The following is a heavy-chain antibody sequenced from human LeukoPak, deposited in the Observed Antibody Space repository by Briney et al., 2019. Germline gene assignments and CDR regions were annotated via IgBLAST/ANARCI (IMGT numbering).Heavy chain of an antibody. V-gene: IGHV1-46*01. CDR3: ARPGEYSSSLAQLDY. D-gene: IGHD6-6*01. CDR2: INPSGGST. Sequence: ASVKVSCKASGYTFTSYYMNWVRQAPGQGLEWMGIINPSGGSTSYAQKFQGRVTMTRDTSTSTVYMELSGLGSEDTAVYYCARPGEYSSSLAQLDYWGQGTVVTVSS. CDR1: GYTFTSYY. J-gene: IGHJ4*02.